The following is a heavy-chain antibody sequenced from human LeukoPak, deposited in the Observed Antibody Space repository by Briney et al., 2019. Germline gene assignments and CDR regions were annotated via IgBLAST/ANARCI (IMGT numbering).Heavy chain of an antibody. V-gene: IGHV3-23*01. CDR2: ISNSGTAQ. D-gene: IGHD3-22*01. CDR3: ARVAPYYDSSNPSYHLDY. CDR1: GFSFSSYA. Sequence: GGSLRLSCVTSGFSFSSYAMGWVRQAPGKGLEWVSAISNSGTAQYYTDSAKGRFTISRDNSKNTLYLQMNSLRAEDTAVYYCARVAPYYDSSNPSYHLDYWGQGTLVTVSS. J-gene: IGHJ4*02.